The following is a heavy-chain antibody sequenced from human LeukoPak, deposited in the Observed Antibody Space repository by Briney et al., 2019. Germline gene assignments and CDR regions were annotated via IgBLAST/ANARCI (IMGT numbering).Heavy chain of an antibody. D-gene: IGHD6-13*01. Sequence: PSETLSLTCTVSGYSISSGYYWGWIRQPPGKGLEWIGSIYYSGSTYYNPSLKSRVAISVDTSKNQFSLKLSSVTAADTAVYYCAREGSSSWIDYWGQGTLVTVSS. CDR2: IYYSGST. CDR3: AREGSSSWIDY. CDR1: GYSISSGYY. J-gene: IGHJ4*02. V-gene: IGHV4-38-2*02.